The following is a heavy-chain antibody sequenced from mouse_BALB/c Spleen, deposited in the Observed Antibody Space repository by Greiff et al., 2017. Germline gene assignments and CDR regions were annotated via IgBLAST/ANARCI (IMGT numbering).Heavy chain of an antibody. V-gene: IGHV5-9-4*01. Sequence: EVQLVESGGGLVKPGGSLKLSCAASGFTFSSYGMSWVRQSPEKRLEWVAEISSGGSYTYYPDTVTGRFTISRDNAKNTLYLEMSSLRSEDTAMYYCAREGATMITTWAMDYWGQGTSVTVSS. CDR3: AREGATMITTWAMDY. D-gene: IGHD2-4*01. CDR2: ISSGGSYT. CDR1: GFTFSSYG. J-gene: IGHJ4*01.